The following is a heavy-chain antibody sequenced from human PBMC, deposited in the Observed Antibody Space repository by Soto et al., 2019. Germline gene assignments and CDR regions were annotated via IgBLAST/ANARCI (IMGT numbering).Heavy chain of an antibody. Sequence: SETLSLTCAVYGGSFSGYYWSWIRQPPGKGLEWIGEINHSGSTNYNPSLKSRVTISVDTSKNQFSLKLSSVTAADTAVYYCARGGWRTWYSGYDRLYFDYWGQGTLATVSS. V-gene: IGHV4-34*01. CDR3: ARGGWRTWYSGYDRLYFDY. CDR2: INHSGST. J-gene: IGHJ4*02. D-gene: IGHD5-12*01. CDR1: GGSFSGYY.